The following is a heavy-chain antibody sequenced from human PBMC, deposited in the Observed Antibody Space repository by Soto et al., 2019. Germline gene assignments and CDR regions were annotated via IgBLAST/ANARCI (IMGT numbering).Heavy chain of an antibody. CDR3: ARVGTYPNTAAAGTLVD. Sequence: SETLSLTCAVYGVSFIGYYWSWILQPPGKGLEWIGEINHSGSTNYNPSLKSRVTISVDTSKNQFSLKLSSVTAADTAVYYCARVGTYPNTAAAGTLVDWGQGILGTVS. D-gene: IGHD6-13*01. J-gene: IGHJ4*02. CDR2: INHSGST. CDR1: GVSFIGYY. V-gene: IGHV4-34*01.